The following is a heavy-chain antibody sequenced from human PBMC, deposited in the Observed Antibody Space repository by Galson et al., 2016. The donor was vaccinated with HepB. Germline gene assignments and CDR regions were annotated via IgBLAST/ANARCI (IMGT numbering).Heavy chain of an antibody. CDR3: AREGYNSGWYY. CDR1: GYTFTTYY. D-gene: IGHD6-19*01. J-gene: IGHJ4*02. Sequence: SVKVSRKASGYTFTTYYMHWVRQAPGQGLEWMGIITPGGGSTSYAQKFQGRITVTRDTSTSTVYMELSSLISEDTAVYYCAREGYNSGWYYWGQGTLVTVSS. V-gene: IGHV1-46*01. CDR2: ITPGGGST.